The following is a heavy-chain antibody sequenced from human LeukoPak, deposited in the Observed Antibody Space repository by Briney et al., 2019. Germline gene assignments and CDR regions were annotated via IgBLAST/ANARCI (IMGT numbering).Heavy chain of an antibody. Sequence: KPSETLSLTCTVSGGSISSHYWSWIRQPPGKGLEWIGYIYYSGSTNYNPSLKSRVTISVDTSKNQFSLKLSSVTAADTAVYYCARVASDSSFSYYFDYWGQGTLVTVSS. CDR2: IYYSGST. CDR1: GGSISSHY. D-gene: IGHD6-13*01. V-gene: IGHV4-59*11. J-gene: IGHJ4*02. CDR3: ARVASDSSFSYYFDY.